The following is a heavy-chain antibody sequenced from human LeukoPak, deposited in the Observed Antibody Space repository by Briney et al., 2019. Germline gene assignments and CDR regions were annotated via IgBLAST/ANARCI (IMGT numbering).Heavy chain of an antibody. CDR1: GFTFNSYW. Sequence: GGSLRLSCAASGFTFNSYWMSWVRQAPGKGLEWVSSISTSSSYIYYADSLKGRFTISRDNAKNSLYLQMNSLRAEDTAVYYCARTTAARWELLGAFDIWGQGTMVTVSS. V-gene: IGHV3-21*01. J-gene: IGHJ3*02. CDR2: ISTSSSYI. D-gene: IGHD1-26*01. CDR3: ARTTAARWELLGAFDI.